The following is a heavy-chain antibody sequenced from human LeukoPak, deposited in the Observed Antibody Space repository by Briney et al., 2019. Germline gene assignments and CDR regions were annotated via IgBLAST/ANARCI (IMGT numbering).Heavy chain of an antibody. CDR3: ARNENSGWGYFDY. D-gene: IGHD5-12*01. V-gene: IGHV3-23*01. J-gene: IGHJ4*02. CDR2: IGGSNGIT. Sequence: GGSLRLSCAASRFAFNSYAMSWVRQAPGKGLEWVSVIGGSNGITFYVGSVKGRFTISRDNSKDTLYLQMNSLRAEDTAVYYCARNENSGWGYFDYWGQGTLVTVSS. CDR1: RFAFNSYA.